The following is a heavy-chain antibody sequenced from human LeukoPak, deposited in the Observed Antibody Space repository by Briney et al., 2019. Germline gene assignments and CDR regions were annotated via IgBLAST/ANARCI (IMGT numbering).Heavy chain of an antibody. D-gene: IGHD6-13*01. J-gene: IGHJ4*02. V-gene: IGHV5-51*01. CDR3: ARLEGTYSSSWYF. CDR1: GNSFTSYW. CDR2: IYPGDSDT. Sequence: GESLKISCKGSGNSFTSYWIGWVRQMPGEGLEWMGIIYPGDSDTRYSPSFQGQVTISADKSISTAYLQWSSLKASDTAMYYCARLEGTYSSSWYFWGQGTLVTVSS.